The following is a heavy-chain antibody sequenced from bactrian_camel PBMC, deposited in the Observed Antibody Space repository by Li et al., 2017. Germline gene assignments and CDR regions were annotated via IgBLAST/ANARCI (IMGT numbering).Heavy chain of an antibody. D-gene: IGHD7*01. CDR3: VADKYPCGEWWVRTYRYTY. V-gene: IGHV3S53*01. Sequence: HVQLVESGGGSVQAGGSLRLSCTSSVKTACLAWFRQAPGKEREGVAAIDGDGNLSYSDSVKGRFTISQDNDKNTVYLQMSGLKPGDTAMYYCVADKYPCGEWWVRTYRYTYLGQGTQVTVS. J-gene: IGHJ4*01. CDR2: IDGDGNL. CDR1: VKTAC.